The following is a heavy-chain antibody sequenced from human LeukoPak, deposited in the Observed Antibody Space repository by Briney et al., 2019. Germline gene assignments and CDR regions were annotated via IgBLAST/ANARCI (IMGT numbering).Heavy chain of an antibody. D-gene: IGHD3-22*01. CDR3: ARTRADDSSGWNFDY. Sequence: SETLSLTCTVSSGSISSGGYYWSWIRQHPGKGLEWIGYIYYSGSTYYNPSLKSRVTISVDTSKNQFSLKLSSVTAADTAVYYCARTRADDSSGWNFDYWGQGTLVTVSS. CDR1: SGSISSGGYY. V-gene: IGHV4-31*03. CDR2: IYYSGST. J-gene: IGHJ4*02.